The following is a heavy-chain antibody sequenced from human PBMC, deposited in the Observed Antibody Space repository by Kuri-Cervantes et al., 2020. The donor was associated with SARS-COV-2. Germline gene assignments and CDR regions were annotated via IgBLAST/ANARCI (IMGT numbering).Heavy chain of an antibody. J-gene: IGHJ4*02. CDR1: GFNFSRTD. CDR2: ISNDGKNK. Sequence: GGSLRLSCAASGFNFSRTDMHWVRQAPGKGLEWVAVISNDGKNKKCIASGKGRFTISRDNSQNTLYLHMKSLRSEDTAMYYCAKDRVGVQDFWGQGTLVTVSS. D-gene: IGHD2-21*01. CDR3: AKDRVGVQDF. V-gene: IGHV3-30*18.